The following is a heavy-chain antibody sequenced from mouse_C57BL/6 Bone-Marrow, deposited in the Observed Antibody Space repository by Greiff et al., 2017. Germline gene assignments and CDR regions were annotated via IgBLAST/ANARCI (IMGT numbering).Heavy chain of an antibody. CDR3: TSEVKDY. V-gene: IGHV14-4*01. CDR2: IDPENGDT. D-gene: IGHD2-2*01. CDR1: GFNIKDDY. Sequence: EVQLMESGAELVRPGASVKLSCTASGFNIKDDYMHWVKQRPEQGLEWIGWIDPENGDTKYASKFQGKATITADTSSNTAYLQLSSLTSEDTAVYYCTSEVKDYGGQGNALTVSS. J-gene: IGHJ2*01.